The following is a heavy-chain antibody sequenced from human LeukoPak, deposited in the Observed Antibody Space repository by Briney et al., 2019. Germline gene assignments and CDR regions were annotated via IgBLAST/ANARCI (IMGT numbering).Heavy chain of an antibody. Sequence: SETLSLTCAVYGGSFNGYYWSWIRQPPGKGLEWIGEINHSGSTNYNPSLKSRVTISVDMSNNQFSLKLSSVTAADTAVYYCVRGNYCSGGSCYHYYYYYMDVWGKGTTVTVFS. J-gene: IGHJ6*03. CDR1: GGSFNGYY. CDR2: INHSGST. CDR3: VRGNYCSGGSCYHYYYYYMDV. V-gene: IGHV4-34*01. D-gene: IGHD2-15*01.